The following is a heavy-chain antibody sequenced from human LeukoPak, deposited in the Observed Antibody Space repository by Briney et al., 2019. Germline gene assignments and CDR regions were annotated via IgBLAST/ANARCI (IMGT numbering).Heavy chain of an antibody. CDR2: RKQDGSEK. CDR1: GFTFSTHW. D-gene: IGHD3-22*01. Sequence: GGSLRLSCAAYGFTFSTHWMTWVRQAPGKGLEWVANRKQDGSEKYYVDSVKGRFTISRDNDKNSLFLQMNSLRAEDTAVYYCASGPSHVNYYAIFDYWGQGALVTVSS. CDR3: ASGPSHVNYYAIFDY. J-gene: IGHJ4*02. V-gene: IGHV3-7*01.